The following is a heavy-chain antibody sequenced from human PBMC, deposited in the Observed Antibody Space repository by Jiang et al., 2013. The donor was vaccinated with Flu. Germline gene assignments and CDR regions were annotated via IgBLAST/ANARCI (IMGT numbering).Heavy chain of an antibody. D-gene: IGHD2-15*01. V-gene: IGHV2-70*11. Sequence: KPTQTLTLTCTFSGFSLSTSGMCVSWIRQPPGKALEWLARIDWDDDKYYSTSLKTRLTISKDTSKNQVVLTMTNMDPVDTATYYCARIQGGGSCLHAFDIWGQGTMVTVSS. J-gene: IGHJ3*02. CDR3: ARIQGGGSCLHAFDI. CDR1: GFSLSTSGMC. CDR2: IDWDDDK.